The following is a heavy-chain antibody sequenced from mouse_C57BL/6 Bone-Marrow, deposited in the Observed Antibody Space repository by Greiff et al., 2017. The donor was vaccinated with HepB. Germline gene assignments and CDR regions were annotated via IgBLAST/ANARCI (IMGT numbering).Heavy chain of an antibody. V-gene: IGHV5-12*01. D-gene: IGHD2-5*01. Sequence: EVQGVESGGGLVQPGGSLKLSCAASGFTFSDYYMYWVRQTPEKRLEWVAYISNGGGSTYYPDTVKGRFTISRDNAKNTLYLQMSRLKSEDTAMYYCARAYYSKKGYFDVWGTGTTVTVSS. J-gene: IGHJ1*03. CDR3: ARAYYSKKGYFDV. CDR2: ISNGGGST. CDR1: GFTFSDYY.